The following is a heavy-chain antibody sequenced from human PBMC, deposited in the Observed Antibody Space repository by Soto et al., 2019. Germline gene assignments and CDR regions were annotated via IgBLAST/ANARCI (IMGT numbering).Heavy chain of an antibody. Sequence: GGSLRLSCAASGFTFSDYYMSWIRQAPGKGLEWVSYISSSGSTIYYADSVKGRFTISRDNAKNSLYLQMNSLRAEDTAVYYCGRYNWNIGYAFDIWGQGTMVTVSS. J-gene: IGHJ3*02. CDR1: GFTFSDYY. V-gene: IGHV3-11*01. CDR3: GRYNWNIGYAFDI. CDR2: ISSSGSTI. D-gene: IGHD1-1*01.